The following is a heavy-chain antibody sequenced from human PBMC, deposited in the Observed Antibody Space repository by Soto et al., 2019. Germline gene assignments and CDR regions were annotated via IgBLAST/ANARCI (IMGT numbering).Heavy chain of an antibody. V-gene: IGHV3-23*01. Sequence: EVQLLESGGGLVQPGGSLRLSCAASGFTFSSYAMSWVRQAPGKGLEWVSAMSGSGGSTYYADSVKGRFTISRDNSKNTLYLQMNSLRAEDTAVYYCAKDRSGYYWGFDFDYWGQGTLVTVSS. CDR3: AKDRSGYYWGFDFDY. D-gene: IGHD5-12*01. CDR2: MSGSGGST. J-gene: IGHJ4*02. CDR1: GFTFSSYA.